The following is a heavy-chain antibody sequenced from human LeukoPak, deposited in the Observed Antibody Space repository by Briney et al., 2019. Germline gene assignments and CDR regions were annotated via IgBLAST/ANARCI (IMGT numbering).Heavy chain of an antibody. D-gene: IGHD2-2*01. V-gene: IGHV3-30-3*01. Sequence: GGSLRLSCAASGFTFSSYAMHWVRQAPGKGLEWVAVISYDGSNKYYADSVKGRFTISRDNSKNTLYLQMNSLRAEDTAVYYCARDGGEYQLLEALFDYWGQGTLVTVSS. CDR2: ISYDGSNK. CDR1: GFTFSSYA. CDR3: ARDGGEYQLLEALFDY. J-gene: IGHJ4*02.